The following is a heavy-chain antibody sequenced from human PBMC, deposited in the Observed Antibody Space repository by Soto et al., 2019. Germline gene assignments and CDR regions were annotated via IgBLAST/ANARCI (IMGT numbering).Heavy chain of an antibody. J-gene: IGHJ6*02. V-gene: IGHV5-10-1*01. Sequence: LGESLKISCKGSGYSFTSYWISWVRQMPGKGLEWMGRIDPSDSYTNYSPSFQGHVTISADKSISTAYLQWSSLKASDTAMYYCARVTIVVVTAAYYYGMDVWGQGTTVTVSS. D-gene: IGHD2-2*01. CDR1: GYSFTSYW. CDR2: IDPSDSYT. CDR3: ARVTIVVVTAAYYYGMDV.